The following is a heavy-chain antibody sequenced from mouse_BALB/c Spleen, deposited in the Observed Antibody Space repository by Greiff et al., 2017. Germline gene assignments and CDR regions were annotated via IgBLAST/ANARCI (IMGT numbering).Heavy chain of an antibody. D-gene: IGHD2-4*01. CDR1: GFTFSSYA. J-gene: IGHJ4*01. Sequence: DVMLVESGGGLVKPGGSLKLSCAASGFTFSSYAMSWVRQTPEKRLEWVASISSGGSTYYPDSVKGRFTISRDNARNILYLQMSSLRSEDTAMYYCNYDGRAMDYWGQGTSVTVSS. CDR3: NYDGRAMDY. V-gene: IGHV5-6-5*01. CDR2: ISSGGST.